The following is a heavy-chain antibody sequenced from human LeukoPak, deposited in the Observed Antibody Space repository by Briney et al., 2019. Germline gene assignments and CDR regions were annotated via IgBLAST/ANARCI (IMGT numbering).Heavy chain of an antibody. CDR3: ARSGRGVDSFYFYMDV. D-gene: IGHD3-10*01. J-gene: IGHJ6*03. V-gene: IGHV3-30*03. Sequence: AGGSLRLSCVASAFTFNDHGMDWVRQAPGKGLEWVAVIASDGGVKHYADSVKGRFTLSRDNSKNTLFLEMNSLTVEDTAVYYCARSGRGVDSFYFYMDVWGKGTTVTVSS. CDR1: AFTFNDHG. CDR2: IASDGGVK.